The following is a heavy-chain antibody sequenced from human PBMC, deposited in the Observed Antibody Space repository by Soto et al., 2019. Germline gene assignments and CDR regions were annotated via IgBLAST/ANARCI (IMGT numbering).Heavy chain of an antibody. CDR2: IIPIFGTA. Sequence: QVQLVQSGAEVKKPGSSVKVSCKASGGTFSSYAISWVRQAPGQGLEWMGGIIPIFGTANYAQKFQGRATSTADESTSTADMELSSLRAEDTAVEDGAAAPRYCRRTSCPSEALDIWGQGTMVTVSS. D-gene: IGHD2-2*01. J-gene: IGHJ3*02. CDR3: AAAPRYCRRTSCPSEALDI. V-gene: IGHV1-69*01. CDR1: GGTFSSYA.